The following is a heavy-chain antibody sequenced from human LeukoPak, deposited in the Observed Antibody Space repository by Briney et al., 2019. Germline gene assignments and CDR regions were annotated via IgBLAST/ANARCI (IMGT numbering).Heavy chain of an antibody. V-gene: IGHV4-4*07. CDR2: IFTSGST. CDR1: GDSISTYC. J-gene: IGHJ5*02. CDR3: ARKALPGNWFDP. Sequence: PSETLSLTCTVSGDSISTYCWSWIRQPAGKGLEWIGRIFTSGSTNYNPSLKSRVTMSLDTSKNQFSLKLSSVTAADTAVYYCARKALPGNWFDPWGQGALVTVSS.